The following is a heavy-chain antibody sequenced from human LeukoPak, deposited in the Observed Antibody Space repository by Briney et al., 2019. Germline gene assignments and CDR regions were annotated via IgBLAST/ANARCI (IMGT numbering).Heavy chain of an antibody. CDR2: ISSSSSYI. Sequence: GGSLRLSCAASGFTFSSYNMNWVRQAPGKGLEWVSSISSSSSYIYYADSVKGRFTISRDNAENSLYLQMNSLRAEDTAVYYCATDRGYSTFDIWGQGTMVTVSS. D-gene: IGHD5-18*01. CDR3: ATDRGYSTFDI. CDR1: GFTFSSYN. V-gene: IGHV3-21*04. J-gene: IGHJ3*02.